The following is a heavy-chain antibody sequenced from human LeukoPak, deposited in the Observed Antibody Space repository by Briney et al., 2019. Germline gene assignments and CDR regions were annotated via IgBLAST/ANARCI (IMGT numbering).Heavy chain of an antibody. J-gene: IGHJ6*02. CDR2: LYSGGST. D-gene: IGHD4-11*01. CDR1: GFTVSSYY. Sequence: GGSLRLSCAASGFTVSSYYITWVRQAPGKGLEWVSVLYSGGSTYYADSVKCRVAISRDNSQNTVFLQMNSVRVEDTAVYYCARSYSNLLVGMDVWGQGTAVTVSS. CDR3: ARSYSNLLVGMDV. V-gene: IGHV3-66*01.